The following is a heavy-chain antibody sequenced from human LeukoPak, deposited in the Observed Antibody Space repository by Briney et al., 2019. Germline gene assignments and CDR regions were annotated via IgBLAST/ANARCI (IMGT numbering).Heavy chain of an antibody. Sequence: SETLSLTCAVYGGSFSGYYWSWIRQPPGKGLEWIGEINHSGSTNYNPSLKSRVTISVDTSKIQFSLKLSSVTAADTAVYYCARVYSHSSGWYGRPYYFDYWGQGTLVTVSS. V-gene: IGHV4-34*01. CDR3: ARVYSHSSGWYGRPYYFDY. CDR1: GGSFSGYY. CDR2: INHSGST. J-gene: IGHJ4*02. D-gene: IGHD6-19*01.